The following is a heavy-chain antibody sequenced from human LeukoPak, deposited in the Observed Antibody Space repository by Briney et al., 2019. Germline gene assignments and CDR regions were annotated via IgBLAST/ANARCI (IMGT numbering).Heavy chain of an antibody. CDR3: AKEEMATNFDY. Sequence: GGSLRLSCAASGFTFSSYGMHWVRQAPGKGLEWVAVIWYDGSNKYYADSVKGRFTISRDNSKNTLYLQMNSLRAEDTAVYYCAKEEMATNFDYWGQGTLVTVSS. CDR2: IWYDGSNK. D-gene: IGHD5-24*01. CDR1: GFTFSSYG. V-gene: IGHV3-30*02. J-gene: IGHJ4*02.